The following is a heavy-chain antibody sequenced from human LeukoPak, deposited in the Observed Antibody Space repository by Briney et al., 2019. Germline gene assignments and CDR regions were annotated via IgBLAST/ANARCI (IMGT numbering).Heavy chain of an antibody. J-gene: IGHJ4*02. D-gene: IGHD6-6*01. Sequence: PGGSLRLSCAASGFTFNVAWMSWARQTPGKGLQWVARSAATPDGPITEYATPVRGRFTISRDDSRNMAYLQMRSLRTDDTAIYYCVWSSTWNKRFYLDQWGQGTLVTVSS. V-gene: IGHV3-15*04. CDR2: SAATPDGPIT. CDR1: GFTFNVAW. CDR3: VWSSTWNKRFYLDQ.